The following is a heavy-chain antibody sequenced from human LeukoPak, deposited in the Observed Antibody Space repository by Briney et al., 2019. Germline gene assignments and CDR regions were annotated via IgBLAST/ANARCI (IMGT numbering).Heavy chain of an antibody. CDR2: INPSGGST. CDR1: GYTFTSYY. Sequence: ASVKVSCKASGYTFTSYYMHWVRQAPGQGLEWMGIINPSGGSTSYAQKFQGRVTMTRDTSTSTAYMELRSLRSDDTAVYYCARADAIAAAGTWFGDYWGQGTLVTVSS. J-gene: IGHJ4*02. V-gene: IGHV1-46*01. D-gene: IGHD6-13*01. CDR3: ARADAIAAAGTWFGDY.